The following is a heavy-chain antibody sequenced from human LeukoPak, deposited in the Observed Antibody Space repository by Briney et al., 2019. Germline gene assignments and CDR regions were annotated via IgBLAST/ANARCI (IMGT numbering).Heavy chain of an antibody. CDR3: ARDHYYKYRDRYYYYMDV. Sequence: PSQTLSLTCTVSGGSISSGSYYWSWIRQPAGKGLEWIGRIYTSGSTNYNPSLKSRVTISVDTSKNQFSLKLSSVTAADTAVYYCARDHYYKYRDRYYYYMDVWGKGTTVTVSS. J-gene: IGHJ6*03. CDR2: IYTSGST. D-gene: IGHD3-10*01. V-gene: IGHV4-61*02. CDR1: GGSISSGSYY.